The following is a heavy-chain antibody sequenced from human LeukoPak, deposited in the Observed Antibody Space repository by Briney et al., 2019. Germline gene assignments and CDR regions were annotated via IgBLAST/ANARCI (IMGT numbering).Heavy chain of an antibody. CDR3: ATESSLSN. D-gene: IGHD2/OR15-2a*01. Sequence: GGSLRLSCVASGLTFSSLAMDWVRQVPGKGLEWVGDISYDGTYASYAGSVRGRFTISRDNSKNTLYLQMNSLRTEDTAVYYCATESSLSNWGLGTLVTVSS. J-gene: IGHJ4*02. CDR1: GLTFSSLA. V-gene: IGHV3-30*04. CDR2: ISYDGTYA.